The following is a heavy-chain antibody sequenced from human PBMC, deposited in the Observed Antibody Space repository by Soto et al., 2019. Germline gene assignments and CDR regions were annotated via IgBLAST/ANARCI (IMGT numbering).Heavy chain of an antibody. Sequence: QMQLVESGGGVVQPGMSLRLSCAVSGFTFTNHGIHWVRQAPGKGLEWVADISYNGIDKWYGDSVKGRVTISRDNFGDTAYLQMNGLRPEATAVYYCASGEGRNGNDTRFDYWCQGTPVSVSS. V-gene: IGHV3-30*03. J-gene: IGHJ4*02. CDR2: ISYNGIDK. CDR3: ASGEGRNGNDTRFDY. D-gene: IGHD5-12*01. CDR1: GFTFTNHG.